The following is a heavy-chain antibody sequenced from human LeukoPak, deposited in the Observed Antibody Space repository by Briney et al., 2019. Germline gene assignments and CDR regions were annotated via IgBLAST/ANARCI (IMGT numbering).Heavy chain of an antibody. D-gene: IGHD4-17*01. CDR3: ARLYGDYPLDFDY. J-gene: IGHJ4*02. Sequence: SETLSLTCAVSGGSINSGGYSWSWIRQSPGKGLEWIGYIYYTGTSYNPSLKSRVTISADTSKNQFSLKLSSVTAADTAVYYCARLYGDYPLDFDYWGQGTLVTVSS. CDR2: IYYTGT. CDR1: GGSINSGGYS. V-gene: IGHV4-61*08.